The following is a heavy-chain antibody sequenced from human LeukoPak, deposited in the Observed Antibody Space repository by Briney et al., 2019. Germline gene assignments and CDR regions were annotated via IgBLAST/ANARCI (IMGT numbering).Heavy chain of an antibody. CDR2: IYPGDSDT. CDR3: AXLTPDGYSSGWYPSGFDY. Sequence: GESPKISCKGSGYSITSYWIGRWRQMPRKGLEWMGIIYPGDSDTRYSPSFQGQVTITADKSISTAYLQWSSLKASDTAMFYCAXLTPDGYSSGWYPSGFDYWGQGTLVTVSS. V-gene: IGHV5-51*01. CDR1: GYSITSYW. D-gene: IGHD6-19*01. J-gene: IGHJ4*02.